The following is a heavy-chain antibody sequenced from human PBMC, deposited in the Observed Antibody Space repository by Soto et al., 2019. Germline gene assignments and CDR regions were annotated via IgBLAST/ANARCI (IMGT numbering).Heavy chain of an antibody. J-gene: IGHJ5*02. CDR3: ARGGTHKYDFWSGYRTYNWFDP. CDR2: IYYSGST. Sequence: ASETLSLTCTVSGGSISSGDYYWSWIRQPPGKGLEWIGYIYYSGSTYYNPSLKSRVTISVDTSKNQFSLKLSSVTAADTAVYYCARGGTHKYDFWSGYRTYNWFDPWGQGTLVTVSS. CDR1: GGSISSGDYY. V-gene: IGHV4-30-4*01. D-gene: IGHD3-3*01.